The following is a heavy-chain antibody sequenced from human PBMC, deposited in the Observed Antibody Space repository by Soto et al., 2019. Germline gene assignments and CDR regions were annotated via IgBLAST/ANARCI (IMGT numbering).Heavy chain of an antibody. CDR3: ARTGRYTVVVVAATTQRSYYFDY. J-gene: IGHJ4*02. CDR1: GGSFSGYY. CDR2: INHSGST. Sequence: QVQLQQWGAGLLKPSETLSLTCAVYGGSFSGYYWSWIRQPPGKGLEWIGEINHSGSTNYNPSLKRRVTISVDTSKNQFSLKLSSVTAADTAVYYCARTGRYTVVVVAATTQRSYYFDYWGQGTLVTVSS. V-gene: IGHV4-34*01. D-gene: IGHD2-15*01.